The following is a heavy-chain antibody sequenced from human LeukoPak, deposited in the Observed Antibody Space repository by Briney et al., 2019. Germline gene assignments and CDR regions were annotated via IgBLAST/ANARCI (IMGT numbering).Heavy chain of an antibody. Sequence: GGSLRLSCAASGFTFSSYTMNWVRQAPGKGLEWVSYISSSSTTIYYADSVKGRFTISRDNAKNSLYLQMNSLRAEDTAVYYCAELGITMIGGVWGKGTTVTISS. J-gene: IGHJ6*04. V-gene: IGHV3-48*01. CDR2: ISSSSTTI. CDR1: GFTFSSYT. D-gene: IGHD3-10*02. CDR3: AELGITMIGGV.